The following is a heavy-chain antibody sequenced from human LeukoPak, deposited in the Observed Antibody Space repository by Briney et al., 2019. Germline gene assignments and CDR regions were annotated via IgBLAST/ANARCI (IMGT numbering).Heavy chain of an antibody. CDR1: GYTFTTYD. J-gene: IGHJ4*02. D-gene: IGHD2/OR15-2a*01. V-gene: IGHV1-8*01. CDR2: MNPNSGNT. CDR3: ARGLSLDKSHVDY. Sequence: ASVKVSCKASGYTFTTYDINWVLQATGQGLEWMGWMNPNSGNTGYAQKLLGRVTMTRNTSISTAYMELSSLRFEDTAVYYCARGLSLDKSHVDYWGQGTLVSVSS.